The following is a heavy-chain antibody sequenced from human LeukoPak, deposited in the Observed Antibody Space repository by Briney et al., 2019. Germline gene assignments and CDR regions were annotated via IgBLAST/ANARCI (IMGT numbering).Heavy chain of an antibody. CDR2: ISYDGSNK. CDR3: AKDDDDGSGSYWVYYYYGIDV. V-gene: IGHV3-30*18. Sequence: GGSLRLSCAASGFTFSSYGMHWVRQAPGKGLEWVAVISYDGSNKYYADSVKGRFTISRDNSKNTLYLQMNSLRAEDTAVYYCAKDDDDGSGSYWVYYYYGIDVWGKGTTVTVSS. CDR1: GFTFSSYG. D-gene: IGHD3-10*01. J-gene: IGHJ6*04.